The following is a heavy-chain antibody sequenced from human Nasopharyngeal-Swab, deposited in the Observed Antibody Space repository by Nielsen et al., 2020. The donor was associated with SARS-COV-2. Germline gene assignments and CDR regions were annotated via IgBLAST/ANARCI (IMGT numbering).Heavy chain of an antibody. Sequence: ASVKVSCKASGYTFTSYDINWVRQATGQGLEWMGRMNPNSGNTGYAQKFQGRVTMTRNTSISTAYMELSSLRSEDTAVYYCARAGKIQLWFNSLYYFDYWGQGTLVTVSS. CDR2: MNPNSGNT. CDR1: GYTFTSYD. J-gene: IGHJ4*02. CDR3: ARAGKIQLWFNSLYYFDY. D-gene: IGHD5-18*01. V-gene: IGHV1-8*01.